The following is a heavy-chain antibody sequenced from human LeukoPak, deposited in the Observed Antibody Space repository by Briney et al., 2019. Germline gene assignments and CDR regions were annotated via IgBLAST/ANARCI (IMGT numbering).Heavy chain of an antibody. V-gene: IGHV3-21*01. CDR1: GFTFSSYS. D-gene: IGHD3-10*01. J-gene: IGHJ5*02. Sequence: PGGSLRLSCAVSGFTFSSYSMNWVRQAPGKGLEWVSSISSSSSYIYYADSVKGRFTISRDNAKNSLYLQMNSLRAEDTAVYYCARDMVRGVIITLNWFDPWGQGTLVTVSS. CDR2: ISSSSSYI. CDR3: ARDMVRGVIITLNWFDP.